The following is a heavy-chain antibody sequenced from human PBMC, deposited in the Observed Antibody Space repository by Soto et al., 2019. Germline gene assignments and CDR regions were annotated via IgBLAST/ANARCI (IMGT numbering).Heavy chain of an antibody. D-gene: IGHD2-21*02. CDR3: ARDLWGYCGADCYPLDV. Sequence: SDTLSLTCTVSGGSISSYYWSWIRQPPGKGLEWIGYMYNTGSTIYNPSLKSRVTISVDTSKNQLSLKLNSVTAADTAVYYCARDLWGYCGADCYPLDVWGQGTTVTVSS. CDR2: MYNTGST. V-gene: IGHV4-59*01. CDR1: GGSISSYY. J-gene: IGHJ6*02.